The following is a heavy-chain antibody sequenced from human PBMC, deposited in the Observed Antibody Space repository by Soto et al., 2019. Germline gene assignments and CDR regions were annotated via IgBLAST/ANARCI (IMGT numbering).Heavy chain of an antibody. D-gene: IGHD2-8*01. CDR1: GFTFSSYW. V-gene: IGHV3-74*01. CDR3: ARDPLHPLNDYYYYYYMDV. CDR2: INSDGSST. Sequence: GGSLRLSCAASGFTFSSYWMHWVRQAPGKGLVWVSRINSDGSSTSYADSVKGRFTISRDNAKNTLYLQMNSLRAEDTAVYYCARDPLHPLNDYYYYYYMDVWGKGTTVTVSS. J-gene: IGHJ6*03.